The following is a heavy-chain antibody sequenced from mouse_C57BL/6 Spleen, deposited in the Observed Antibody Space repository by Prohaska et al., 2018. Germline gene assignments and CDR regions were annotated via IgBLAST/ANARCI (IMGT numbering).Heavy chain of an antibody. D-gene: IGHD2-10*01. V-gene: IGHV6-3*01. J-gene: IGHJ3*01. Sequence: EVKLEESGGGLVQPGGSMKLSCVASGFTFSNYWMNWVRQSPEKGLEWVAQIRLKSDNYATHYAESVKGRFTISRDDSKSSVYLQMNNLRAEDTGIYYCTAYLGGFAYWGQGTLVTVSA. CDR1: GFTFSNYW. CDR3: TAYLGGFAY. CDR2: IRLKSDNYAT.